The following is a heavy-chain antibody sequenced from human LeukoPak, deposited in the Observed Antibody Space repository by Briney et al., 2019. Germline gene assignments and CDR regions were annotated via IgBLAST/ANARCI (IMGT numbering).Heavy chain of an antibody. Sequence: ASVKVSCKASGYTFTSYDINWVRQATGQGLEWMGWMNPNSDNTGYAQKFQGRVTVTRNTSISTAYMELSSLRSEDTAVYYCARIRGATFYFDYWGQGTLVTVSS. D-gene: IGHD1-26*01. CDR3: ARIRGATFYFDY. CDR2: MNPNSDNT. J-gene: IGHJ4*02. CDR1: GYTFTSYD. V-gene: IGHV1-8*01.